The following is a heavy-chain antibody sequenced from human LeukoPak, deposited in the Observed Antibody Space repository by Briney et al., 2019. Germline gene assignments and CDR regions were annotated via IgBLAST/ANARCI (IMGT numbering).Heavy chain of an antibody. CDR1: GYTFTNSD. CDR2: MNPNSGYT. Sequence: GASVKVSCKASGYTFTNSDINWVRQAPGQGLEWMGWMNPNSGYTGYAQKFQGRVTLTRDTSISTAYMELSSLRSEDTAVYYCARRHYDSWSGALFRFDPWGQGTLVTVSS. J-gene: IGHJ5*02. CDR3: ARRHYDSWSGALFRFDP. V-gene: IGHV1-8*01. D-gene: IGHD3-3*01.